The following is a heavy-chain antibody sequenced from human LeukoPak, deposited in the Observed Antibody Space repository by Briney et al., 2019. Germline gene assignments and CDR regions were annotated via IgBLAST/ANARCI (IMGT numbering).Heavy chain of an antibody. D-gene: IGHD5-12*01. Sequence: SETLSLTCTVSGGSISSYYWSWIRQPAGQGLEWIGRIYTSGSTNYNPSLKSRVTMSVDTSKNQFSLKLSSVTAADTAVYYCARDRPGRVATIRYGMDVWGQGTTVTVSS. CDR3: ARDRPGRVATIRYGMDV. J-gene: IGHJ6*02. V-gene: IGHV4-4*07. CDR2: IYTSGST. CDR1: GGSISSYY.